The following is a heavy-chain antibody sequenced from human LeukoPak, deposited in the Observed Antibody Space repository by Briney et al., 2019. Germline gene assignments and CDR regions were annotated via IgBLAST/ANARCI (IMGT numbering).Heavy chain of an antibody. V-gene: IGHV3-30*02. D-gene: IGHD6-13*01. CDR1: GFTFSSYG. J-gene: IGHJ4*02. Sequence: GGSLRLSCAASGFTFSSYGMHWVRQAPGKGLEWVAFIRYDGSNKYYADSVKGRFTIPRDNSKNTLYLQMNSLRAEDTAVYYCAKTRGSSGRGYFDYWGQGTLVTVSS. CDR2: IRYDGSNK. CDR3: AKTRGSSGRGYFDY.